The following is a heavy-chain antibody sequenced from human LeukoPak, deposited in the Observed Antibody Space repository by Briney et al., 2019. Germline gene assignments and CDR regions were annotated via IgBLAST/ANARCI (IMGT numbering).Heavy chain of an antibody. D-gene: IGHD2-21*01. CDR3: ARGGGEADY. CDR2: ISSSSGYI. V-gene: IGHV3-21*01. J-gene: IGHJ4*02. CDR1: GFTFSSYS. Sequence: PGGSLRLSCAASGFTFSSYSMHWVRLAPGKGLEWVSAISSSSGYIYYADSVKGRLTISRDSAKNSVYLQMNSLRAEDTAVYYCARGGGEADYWGQGTLV.